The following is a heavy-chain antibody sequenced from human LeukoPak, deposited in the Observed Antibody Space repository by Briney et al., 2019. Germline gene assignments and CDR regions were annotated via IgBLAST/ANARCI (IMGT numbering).Heavy chain of an antibody. V-gene: IGHV1-2*02. D-gene: IGHD4-23*01. CDR2: INPNSGGT. CDR1: GYTFTDYY. CDR3: ATSRWLYNWFDP. J-gene: IGHJ5*02. Sequence: ASVKVSCKASGYTFTDYYIHGVRQAPGQGLEWMGWINPNSGGTNYAQKFQGRVTMTRDTSISTDYLNLTRLRSDDTAVYYCATSRWLYNWFDPWGQGTLVTVSS.